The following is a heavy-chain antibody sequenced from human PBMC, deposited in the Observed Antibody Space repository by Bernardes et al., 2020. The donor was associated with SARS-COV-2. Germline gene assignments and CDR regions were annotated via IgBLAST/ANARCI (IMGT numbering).Heavy chain of an antibody. V-gene: IGHV3-74*01. D-gene: IGHD1-1*01. CDR1: GFSFNTYW. Sequence: GGSLRLSCAASGFSFNTYWMHWVRQVPGKGLVWVSHINSDGSRTNYADSVKGRFTIFRDNAKNTLYLQMNSLRAEATAVYYCTRDPSGTSPAWGQGTLVTVSS. CDR2: INSDGSRT. CDR3: TRDPSGTSPA. J-gene: IGHJ5*02.